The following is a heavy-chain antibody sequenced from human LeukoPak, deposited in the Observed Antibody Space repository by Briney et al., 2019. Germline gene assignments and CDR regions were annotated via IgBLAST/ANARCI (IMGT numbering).Heavy chain of an antibody. D-gene: IGHD3-22*01. V-gene: IGHV4-34*01. CDR3: ARAPKYYYDSSFDY. CDR1: GGSFSGYY. CDR2: INHSGST. Sequence: SQTLSLTCAVYGGSFSGYYWSWIRQPPGKGLERIGEINHSGSTNYNPSLESRVTISVDTSKNQFSLKLSSVTAADTAVYYCARAPKYYYDSSFDYWGQGTLVTVSS. J-gene: IGHJ4*02.